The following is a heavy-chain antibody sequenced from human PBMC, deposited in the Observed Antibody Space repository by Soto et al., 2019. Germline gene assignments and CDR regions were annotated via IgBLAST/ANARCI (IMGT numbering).Heavy chain of an antibody. J-gene: IGHJ4*02. CDR1: GYKFTSYG. D-gene: IGHD6-19*01. Sequence: QIHLVQSGPEVKKPGAPVKVSCKASGYKFTSYGITWVRQAPGQGLEWMGWISGYNGDTKFGQKVQGRVTLTTDTSTSTAYMELRSLRSDDTAVYYCARDQWMVPRGGYDWGQGTLVTVSS. CDR2: ISGYNGDT. CDR3: ARDQWMVPRGGYD. V-gene: IGHV1-18*01.